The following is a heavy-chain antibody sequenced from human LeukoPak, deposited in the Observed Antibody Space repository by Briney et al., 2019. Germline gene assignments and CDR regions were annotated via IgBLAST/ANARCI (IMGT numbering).Heavy chain of an antibody. CDR2: ISYDGSNK. CDR1: GFTFSSYG. Sequence: GGSLRLSCAASGFTFSSYGMHWVRQAPGKGLEWVAVISYDGSNKYYADSVKGRFTISRDNSKNTMYLQMNSLRAEDTAVYYCAKKGYYDGSGYYMYYFDHWGQGTLVTVSS. D-gene: IGHD3-22*01. CDR3: AKKGYYDGSGYYMYYFDH. J-gene: IGHJ4*02. V-gene: IGHV3-30*18.